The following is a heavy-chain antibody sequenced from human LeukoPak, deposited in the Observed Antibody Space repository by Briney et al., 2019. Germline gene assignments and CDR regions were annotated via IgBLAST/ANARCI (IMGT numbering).Heavy chain of an antibody. CDR1: GFTFGSYA. D-gene: IGHD3-3*01. J-gene: IGHJ4*02. V-gene: IGHV3-23*01. Sequence: PGGSLRLSCAASGFTFGSYAMRWVRQAPGKGLEWVSAISGSGGSTYYADSVKGRLTISRDNSKNALYVQVNSLRAEDTAVYYCAQGHDFWSGYYTPVDYWGQGTLVTVSS. CDR2: ISGSGGST. CDR3: AQGHDFWSGYYTPVDY.